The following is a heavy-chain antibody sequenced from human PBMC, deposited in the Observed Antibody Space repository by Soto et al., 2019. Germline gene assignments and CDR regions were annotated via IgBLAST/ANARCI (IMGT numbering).Heavy chain of an antibody. D-gene: IGHD3-22*01. CDR2: VIPNFDTP. V-gene: IGHV1-69*06. CDR3: ARTYYDSSGYYLWDFDY. CDR1: GDSFNTFA. Sequence: QVQLVQSGAEVKKPGSSVKLSCKASGDSFNTFAVTWVRQAPGQGLEWMGGVIPNFDTPNYAQKFQGRVTIIADKSTSTRYMELSSLRSEDTAVYYCARTYYDSSGYYLWDFDYWGQGTLVTVSS. J-gene: IGHJ4*02.